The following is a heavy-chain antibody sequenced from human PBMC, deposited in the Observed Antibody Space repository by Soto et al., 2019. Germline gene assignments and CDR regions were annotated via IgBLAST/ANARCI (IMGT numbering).Heavy chain of an antibody. V-gene: IGHV4-30-2*01. D-gene: IGHD3-10*01. CDR2: TSHTGST. J-gene: IGHJ4*02. CDR3: ARGGGFLGY. Sequence: SETLSLTCAVSGGSISSGGYSWSWIRQPPGKGLEWIGYTSHTGSTYYNPSLKSRVTISVDRSKNQFSLKLSSVTAADTAVYYCARGGGFLGYWGQGTLVTVSS. CDR1: GGSISSGGYS.